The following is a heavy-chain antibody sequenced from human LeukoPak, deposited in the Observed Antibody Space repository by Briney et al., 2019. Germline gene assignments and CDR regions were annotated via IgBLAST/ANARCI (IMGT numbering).Heavy chain of an antibody. J-gene: IGHJ3*02. V-gene: IGHV2-70*11. CDR2: IDWDDDK. Sequence: SGPTLVNPTQTLTLTCTFSGFSLSPRGMCVSWIRQPPGKALEWLARIDWDDDKYYSTSLKTRLTISKDTSKNQVVLTMTNMDPVDTATYYCARIRNYYDSSGPLHAFDIWGQGTMVTVSS. CDR3: ARIRNYYDSSGPLHAFDI. CDR1: GFSLSPRGMC. D-gene: IGHD3-22*01.